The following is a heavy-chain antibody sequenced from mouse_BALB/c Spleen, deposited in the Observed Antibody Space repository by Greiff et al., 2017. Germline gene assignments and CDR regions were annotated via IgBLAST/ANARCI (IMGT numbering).Heavy chain of an antibody. D-gene: IGHD1-2*01. CDR3: ARDYYGYPLDY. Sequence: EVKLVESGGGLVQPGGSRKLSCAASGFTFSSFGMHWVRQAPEKGLEWVAYISSGSSTIYYADTVKGRFTISRDNPKNTLFLQMTSLRSEDTAMYYCARDYYGYPLDYWGQGTSVTVSS. CDR1: GFTFSSFG. J-gene: IGHJ4*01. CDR2: ISSGSSTI. V-gene: IGHV5-17*02.